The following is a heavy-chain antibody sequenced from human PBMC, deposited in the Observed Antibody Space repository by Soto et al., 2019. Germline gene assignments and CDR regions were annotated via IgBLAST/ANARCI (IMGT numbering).Heavy chain of an antibody. J-gene: IGHJ4*02. V-gene: IGHV3-33*01. CDR1: GFNFSSYG. CDR3: ARDKAGPGHFDY. CDR2: IWYDGSNK. Sequence: PGGSLRLSCAASGFNFSSYGMHWVRQAPGKGLEWVAVIWYDGSNKYYADSVKGRFTISRDNSKNTLYLQMNSLRAEDTAVYYCARDKAGPGHFDYWGQGTLVTVSS.